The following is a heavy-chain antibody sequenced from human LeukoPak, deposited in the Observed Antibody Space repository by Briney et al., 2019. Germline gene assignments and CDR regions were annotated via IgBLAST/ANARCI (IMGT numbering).Heavy chain of an antibody. J-gene: IGHJ4*02. V-gene: IGHV4-39*02. CDR2: IHYSGTT. CDR3: AALNTGTGVDY. Sequence: SGTLSLTCTVSGGSLSSSNYYWGWLRQPPGRGLEWLASIHYSGTTYYNRSLKGRVTISVNTPKNHFSLKLSSVTAPDTSVDYCAALNTGTGVDYWGQGTLMTVSS. CDR1: GGSLSSSNYY. D-gene: IGHD4-11*01.